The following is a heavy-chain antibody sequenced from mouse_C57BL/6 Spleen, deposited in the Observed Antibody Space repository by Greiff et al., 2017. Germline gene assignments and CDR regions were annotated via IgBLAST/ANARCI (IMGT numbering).Heavy chain of an antibody. D-gene: IGHD1-1*01. CDR1: GYTFPGYW. V-gene: IGHV1-9*01. CDR2: ILPGSGST. CDR3: ARGGITTVVATDWYFDV. Sequence: VMLVESGAELMKPGASVKLSCKATGYTFPGYWIEWVKQRPGHGLEWIGEILPGSGSTNYNEKFKGKATFTADTSSNTAYMQRSSLTTEDSAIYYCARGGITTVVATDWYFDVWGTGTTVTVAS. J-gene: IGHJ1*03.